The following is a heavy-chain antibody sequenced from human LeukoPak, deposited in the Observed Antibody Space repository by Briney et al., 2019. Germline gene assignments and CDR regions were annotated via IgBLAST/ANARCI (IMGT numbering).Heavy chain of an antibody. CDR2: ISSSSYT. V-gene: IGHV3-11*03. J-gene: IGHJ4*02. D-gene: IGHD6-6*01. Sequence: GGSLRLSCAASGFTFSDYYMSWIRQAPGKRLEWVSYISSSSYTNYADSVKGRFTISRDNAKNSLYLQMNSLRAEDTAVYYCARNRNYRSIAEKVNYFDYWGQGTLVTVSS. CDR1: GFTFSDYY. CDR3: ARNRNYRSIAEKVNYFDY.